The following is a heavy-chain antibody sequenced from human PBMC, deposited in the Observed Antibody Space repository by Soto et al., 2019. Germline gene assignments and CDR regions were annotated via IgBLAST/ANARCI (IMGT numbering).Heavy chain of an antibody. J-gene: IGHJ6*02. D-gene: IGHD4-4*01. CDR1: GFNFSNYW. V-gene: IGHV3-74*01. CDR3: ARGTTTRGNYYYGMDV. Sequence: EVQLVESGGGLVQPGGSLRLSCAASGFNFSNYWIHWVRQAPGKGLVWVSRMNSAGNSINYADSVKGRFTISRDNAKNTLYLQMHSLRVEDTAVYFCARGTTTRGNYYYGMDVWGQGTAVTVSS. CDR2: MNSAGNSI.